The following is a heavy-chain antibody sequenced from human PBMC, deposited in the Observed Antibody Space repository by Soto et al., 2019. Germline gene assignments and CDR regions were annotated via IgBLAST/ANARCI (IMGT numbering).Heavy chain of an antibody. V-gene: IGHV4-30-4*01. Sequence: PSETLSLTCTISGGSITSADFYWTWIRQFPGKGLEWIAYIYYSGSTHYNPSLKSRVTISVDTSNNQFSLKLNSVTAADTAVYYCASSSEVVVVSASYYYYYCMDVCGKRPTGTV. J-gene: IGHJ6*03. CDR2: IYYSGST. CDR3: ASSSEVVVVSASYYYYYCMDV. D-gene: IGHD2-15*01. CDR1: GGSITSADFY.